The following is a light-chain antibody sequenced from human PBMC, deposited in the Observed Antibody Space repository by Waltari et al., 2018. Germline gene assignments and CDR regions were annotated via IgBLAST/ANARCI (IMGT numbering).Light chain of an antibody. CDR2: EDS. Sequence: SYELTQPPSVSVSPGQTARINCSGDALPTKYAYWYQQKSGQAPVLVIYEDSNRPSGIPERFSGSSSGTLATLTISGAQVEDEADYFCYSTDSSANYRVFGGGTKLTVL. CDR3: YSTDSSANYRV. CDR1: ALPTKY. J-gene: IGLJ3*02. V-gene: IGLV3-10*01.